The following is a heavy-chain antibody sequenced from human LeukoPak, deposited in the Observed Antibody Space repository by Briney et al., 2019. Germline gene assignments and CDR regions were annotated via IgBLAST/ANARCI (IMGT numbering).Heavy chain of an antibody. D-gene: IGHD3-16*01. Sequence: ASVKVSCKASGYTFTGYYMHWVRQVPGQGLQWMGWINPDSGATNYAQNFQGRVTMTRDTSISTGYMEVSRLISDDTAVYYCARDGGLDYWGQGTLVIVSS. J-gene: IGHJ4*02. CDR1: GYTFTGYY. V-gene: IGHV1-2*02. CDR2: INPDSGAT. CDR3: ARDGGLDY.